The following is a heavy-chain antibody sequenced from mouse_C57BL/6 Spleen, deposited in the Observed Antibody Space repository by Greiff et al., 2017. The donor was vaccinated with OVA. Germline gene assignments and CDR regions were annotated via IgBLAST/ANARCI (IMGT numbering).Heavy chain of an antibody. CDR2: ISSGGSYT. V-gene: IGHV5-6*01. CDR3: ARQGLYGYDKAWFAY. D-gene: IGHD2-2*01. Sequence: EVKLMESGGDLVKPGGSLKLSCAASGFTFSSYGMSWVRQTPDKRLEWVATISSGGSYTYYPDTVKGRFTISRDNAKNTLYLQMSSLKSEDTAMYYCARQGLYGYDKAWFAYWGQGTLVTVSA. CDR1: GFTFSSYG. J-gene: IGHJ3*01.